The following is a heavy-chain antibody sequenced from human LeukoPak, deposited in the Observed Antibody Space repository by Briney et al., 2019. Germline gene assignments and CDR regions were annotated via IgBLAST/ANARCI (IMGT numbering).Heavy chain of an antibody. Sequence: SVKVSCKASGGTFSSYAISWVRQAPGQGLEWMGGIIPIFGTANYAQKFQGRVTITTDESTSTAYMELSSLRSEDTAVYYCARAGYCSSTSCYPGGDYYYYMDVWGKGTTVTVSS. CDR1: GGTFSSYA. D-gene: IGHD2-2*01. J-gene: IGHJ6*03. V-gene: IGHV1-69*05. CDR3: ARAGYCSSTSCYPGGDYYYYMDV. CDR2: IIPIFGTA.